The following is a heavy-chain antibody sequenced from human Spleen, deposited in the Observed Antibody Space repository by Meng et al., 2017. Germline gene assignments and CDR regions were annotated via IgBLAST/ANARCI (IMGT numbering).Heavy chain of an antibody. D-gene: IGHD6-19*01. CDR2: VFYSGTT. Sequence: SETLSLTCSVSGGSITSSNYYWAWIRQPPGKGLEWIGYVFYSGTTYYNPSLKSRVTISIDTSENQFSLKLISVTAAGTALYYFARLPLPVASVGRCVDYWGQGTLVTVSS. CDR3: ARLPLPVASVGRCVDY. V-gene: IGHV4-39*07. J-gene: IGHJ4*02. CDR1: GGSITSSNYY.